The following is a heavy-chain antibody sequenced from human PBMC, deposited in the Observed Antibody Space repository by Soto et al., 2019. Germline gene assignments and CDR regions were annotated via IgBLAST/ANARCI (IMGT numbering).Heavy chain of an antibody. CDR1: GFTVSSNY. V-gene: IGHV3-66*01. CDR3: AREASRGFFAMYAFDI. CDR2: IYSGGST. Sequence: GSLRLSCAASGFTVSSNYMSWVRQAPGKGLEWVSVIYSGGSTYYADSVKGRFTISRDNSKNTLYLQMNSLRAEDTAVYYCAREASRGFFAMYAFDIWGQGTMVTVSS. J-gene: IGHJ3*02. D-gene: IGHD3-3*01.